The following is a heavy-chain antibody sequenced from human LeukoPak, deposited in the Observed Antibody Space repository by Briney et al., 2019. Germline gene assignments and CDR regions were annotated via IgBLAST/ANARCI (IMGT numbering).Heavy chain of an antibody. D-gene: IGHD5-24*01. J-gene: IGHJ4*02. CDR2: ISSSGSTI. V-gene: IGHV3-11*01. CDR1: GFTFSDYY. Sequence: NPGGSLRLSCAASGFTFSDYYMSWIRQAPGKGLEWVSYISSSGSTIYYADSVKGRFTISRDNAKNSLYLQMNSLRAEDTAVYYCARAPRGEMATIGGSYYFDYWGQGTLVTVSS. CDR3: ARAPRGEMATIGGSYYFDY.